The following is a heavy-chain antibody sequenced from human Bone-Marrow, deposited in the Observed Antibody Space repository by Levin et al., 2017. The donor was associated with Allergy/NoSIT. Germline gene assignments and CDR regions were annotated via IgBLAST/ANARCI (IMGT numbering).Heavy chain of an antibody. V-gene: IGHV3-13*01. Sequence: GGSLRLSCAASGFTFSSYDMHWVRQATGKGLEWVSAIGTAGDTYYPGSVKGRFTISRENAKNSLYLQMNSLRAGDTAVYYCARSLMVRGFNYYYGMDVWGQGTTVTVSS. CDR2: IGTAGDT. CDR3: ARSLMVRGFNYYYGMDV. D-gene: IGHD3-10*01. J-gene: IGHJ6*02. CDR1: GFTFSSYD.